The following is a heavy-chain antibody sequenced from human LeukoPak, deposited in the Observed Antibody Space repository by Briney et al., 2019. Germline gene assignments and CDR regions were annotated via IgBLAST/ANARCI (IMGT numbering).Heavy chain of an antibody. CDR1: GFSFNRYA. V-gene: IGHV3-23*01. D-gene: IGHD2-8*01. J-gene: IGHJ2*01. Sequence: GGSLRLSCAASGFSFNRYAVAWVRQTPGKGLEWVSTISGSGGRTFFADSVKGRFTVSRDNSVFLQMNSLRAEDTALYYCAQSTSMRYFFDLWGRGTLVTVSS. CDR2: ISGSGGRT. CDR3: AQSTSMRYFFDL.